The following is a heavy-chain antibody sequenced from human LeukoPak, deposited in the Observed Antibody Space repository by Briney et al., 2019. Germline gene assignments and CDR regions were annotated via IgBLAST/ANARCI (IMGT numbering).Heavy chain of an antibody. V-gene: IGHV4-39*01. D-gene: IGHD4-11*01. CDR1: GGSISSSSYY. J-gene: IGHJ6*03. CDR2: IYYSGST. CDR3: ARVPYNYYYYHIDV. Sequence: SETLSLTCTVSGGSISSSSYYWGWIRQPPGKGLEWIGSIYYSGSTYYNPSLKSRVTISVDTSKNQFSLKLSSVTAADTAVYYCARVPYNYYYYHIDVWGKGTTVTVSS.